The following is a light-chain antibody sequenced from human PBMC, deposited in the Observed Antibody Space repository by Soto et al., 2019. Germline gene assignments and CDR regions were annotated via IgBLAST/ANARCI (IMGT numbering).Light chain of an antibody. J-gene: IGKJ4*01. V-gene: IGKV1-27*01. CDR1: QDISIY. Sequence: IQMTQSPSSLSASVGDRVTITCRASQDISIYLDGYQQKPGQAPRLLIYAASTLQSGVPSRFSGSGSGTDFNLTISSLQPEDVATYYCQRYNSAPPLTFGGGTKVEFK. CDR2: AAS. CDR3: QRYNSAPPLT.